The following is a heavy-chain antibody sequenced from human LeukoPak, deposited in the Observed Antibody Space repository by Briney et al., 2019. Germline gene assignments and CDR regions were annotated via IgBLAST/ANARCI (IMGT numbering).Heavy chain of an antibody. CDR1: GFTFSSYS. Sequence: GGSLRLSCAASGFTFSSYSMNWVRQAPGKGLEWVSPISSSSSYLYYADSVKGRFTISRDNVKNSLYLQMNSLRAEDTAVYYCASSMVRGVISIRDYYYMDVWGKGTTVTVSS. V-gene: IGHV3-21*01. CDR3: ASSMVRGVISIRDYYYMDV. CDR2: ISSSSSYL. D-gene: IGHD3-10*01. J-gene: IGHJ6*03.